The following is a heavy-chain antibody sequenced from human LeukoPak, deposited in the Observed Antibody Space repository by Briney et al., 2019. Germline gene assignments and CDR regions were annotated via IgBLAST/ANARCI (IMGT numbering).Heavy chain of an antibody. CDR2: ISSSSSTI. V-gene: IGHV3-48*01. CDR3: ARDYGNDYGDYDIDY. CDR1: GFTFSSYS. Sequence: PGGSLRLSCAASGFTFSSYSMNWVRQAPGKGLGWVSYISSSSSTIYYADSVKGRFTISRDNAKNSLYLQMNSLRAEDTAVYYCARDYGNDYGDYDIDYWGQGTLVTVSS. D-gene: IGHD4-17*01. J-gene: IGHJ4*02.